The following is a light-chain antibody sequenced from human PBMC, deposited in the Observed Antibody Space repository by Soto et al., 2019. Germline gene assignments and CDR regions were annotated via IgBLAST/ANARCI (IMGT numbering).Light chain of an antibody. Sequence: QSALTQPRSVSGSPGQSVTISCTGTSSDVGGYNYVSWYQQHPGKVPKLMISDVDKRPSGVPDRFSGSKSANTASLTISGLQAEDEADYYCCSYAGSYTVVFGGGTQLTVL. CDR1: SSDVGGYNY. V-gene: IGLV2-11*01. CDR3: CSYAGSYTVV. CDR2: DVD. J-gene: IGLJ2*01.